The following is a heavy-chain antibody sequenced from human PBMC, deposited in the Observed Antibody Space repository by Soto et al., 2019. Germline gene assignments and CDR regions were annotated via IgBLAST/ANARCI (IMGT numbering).Heavy chain of an antibody. J-gene: IGHJ6*02. Sequence: QVQLVESGGGVVQPGRSLRLFCAASGFTFSSYGMHWVRQAPGKGLEWVAVIWYDGSNKYYADSVKGRFTITRDNSKNTLYLQMNSLRAEDTAVYYCARDLGIAARPSYYYGMDVWGQGTTVTVSS. D-gene: IGHD6-6*01. CDR3: ARDLGIAARPSYYYGMDV. CDR2: IWYDGSNK. CDR1: GFTFSSYG. V-gene: IGHV3-33*01.